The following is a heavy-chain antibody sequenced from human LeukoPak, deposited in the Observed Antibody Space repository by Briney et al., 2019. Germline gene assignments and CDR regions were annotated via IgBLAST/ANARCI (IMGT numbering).Heavy chain of an antibody. V-gene: IGHV4-39*01. D-gene: IGHD6-6*01. Sequence: SETLSLTCTVSGGSISSSSYYWGWIRQPPGKGLEWIGSIYYSGSIYYNPSLKSRVTISVDTSKNQFSLKLSSVTAADTAVYYCASLSSSYFDYWGQGTLVTVSS. CDR1: GGSISSSSYY. CDR2: IYYSGSI. CDR3: ASLSSSYFDY. J-gene: IGHJ4*02.